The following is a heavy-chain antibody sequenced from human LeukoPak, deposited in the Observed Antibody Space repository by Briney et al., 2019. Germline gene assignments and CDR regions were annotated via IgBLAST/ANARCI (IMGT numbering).Heavy chain of an antibody. Sequence: SETLSLTCTVSGGSISSFYWSWIRQPPGKGLEWIGYIYYRGSTNYNPSLKSRVTISVDTSKNQFSLKLSSVTAADTAVYYCASSSWYDSPGVVWGKGTTVTVSS. CDR1: GGSISSFY. CDR3: ASSSWYDSPGVV. J-gene: IGHJ6*04. V-gene: IGHV4-59*01. CDR2: IYYRGST. D-gene: IGHD6-13*01.